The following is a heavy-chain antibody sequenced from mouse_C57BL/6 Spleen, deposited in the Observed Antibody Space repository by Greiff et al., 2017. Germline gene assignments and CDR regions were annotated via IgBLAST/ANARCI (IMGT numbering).Heavy chain of an antibody. CDR2: INPYNGDT. CDR1: GYSFTGYF. CDR3: ARESDDGYLGWFAY. D-gene: IGHD2-3*01. V-gene: IGHV1-20*01. Sequence: VQLKQSGPELVKPGDSVKISCKASGYSFTGYFMNWVMQSHGKSLEWIGRINPYNGDTFYNQKFKGKATLTVDKSSSTAHMELRSLTSEDSAVYYCARESDDGYLGWFAYWGQGTLVTVSA. J-gene: IGHJ3*01.